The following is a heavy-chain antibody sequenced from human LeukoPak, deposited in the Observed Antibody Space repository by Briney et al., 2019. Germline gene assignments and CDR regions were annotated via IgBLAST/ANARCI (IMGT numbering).Heavy chain of an antibody. Sequence: SVKVSCKASGGTFSSYAISWVRQAPGQGLEWMGRIIPIFGTANYAQKFQGRVTITTDESMSTAYMELSSLRAEDTALYYCAREGEPTTQPNFDYWGQGTLVTVSS. V-gene: IGHV1-69*05. CDR1: GGTFSSYA. CDR3: AREGEPTTQPNFDY. CDR2: IIPIFGTA. D-gene: IGHD1-14*01. J-gene: IGHJ4*02.